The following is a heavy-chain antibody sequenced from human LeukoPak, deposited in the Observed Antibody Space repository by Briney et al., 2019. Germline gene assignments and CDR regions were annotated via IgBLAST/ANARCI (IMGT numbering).Heavy chain of an antibody. J-gene: IGHJ4*02. Sequence: SETLSLPCTVSGGSISSYYWSWIRQPPGKGLEWIGYIYYSGSTNYNPSLKSRVTISVDTSKNQFSLKLSSVTAADTAVYYCARDGSGYPLDYWGQGTLVTVSS. CDR2: IYYSGST. CDR1: GGSISSYY. V-gene: IGHV4-59*01. CDR3: ARDGSGYPLDY. D-gene: IGHD3-22*01.